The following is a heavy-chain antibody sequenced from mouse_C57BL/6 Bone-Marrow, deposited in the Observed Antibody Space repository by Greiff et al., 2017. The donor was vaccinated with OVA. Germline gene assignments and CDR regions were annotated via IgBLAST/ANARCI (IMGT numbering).Heavy chain of an antibody. V-gene: IGHV5-4*01. CDR3: ARRTIDFDY. Sequence: DVQLVESGGGLVKPGGSLKLSCAASGFTFSSYAMSWVRQTPEKRLEWVATISDGGSYTYYPDNVKGRFTISRDNAKNNLYLQMSHLKSEDTAMYYCARRTIDFDYWGQGTTLTVSS. J-gene: IGHJ2*01. D-gene: IGHD1-1*02. CDR2: ISDGGSYT. CDR1: GFTFSSYA.